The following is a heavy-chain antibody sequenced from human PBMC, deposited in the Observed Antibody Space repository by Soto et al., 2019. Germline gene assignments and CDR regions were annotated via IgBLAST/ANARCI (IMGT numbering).Heavy chain of an antibody. CDR1: GGSISSYY. D-gene: IGHD3-22*01. Sequence: SETLSLTCTVSGGSISSYYWSWIRQPPGKGLEWIGYIYYSGSTNYNPSLKSRVTISVDTSKNQFSLKLSSVTAADTAVYYCARSGDSSGYYGDDAFDIWGQGTMVTVSS. V-gene: IGHV4-59*01. J-gene: IGHJ3*02. CDR3: ARSGDSSGYYGDDAFDI. CDR2: IYYSGST.